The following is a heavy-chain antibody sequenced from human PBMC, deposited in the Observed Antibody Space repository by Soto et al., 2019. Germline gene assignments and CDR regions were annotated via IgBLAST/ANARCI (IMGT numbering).Heavy chain of an antibody. D-gene: IGHD2-2*01. V-gene: IGHV1-58*02. J-gene: IGHJ4*02. Sequence: QMQLMQSGPEVKKPGTSVKVSCKASGFTFSSSAMQWVRQARGQRLEWIGWIVVGSGNTKYAQNFQERVTITRDMSTSTVYMELRSLRSEDTAVYYCAADRECSDYRCYPYNFDSWGQGTLVTVSS. CDR2: IVVGSGNT. CDR1: GFTFSSSA. CDR3: AADRECSDYRCYPYNFDS.